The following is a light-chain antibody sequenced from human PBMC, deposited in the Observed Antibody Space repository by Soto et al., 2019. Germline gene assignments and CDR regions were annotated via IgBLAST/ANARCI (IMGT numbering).Light chain of an antibody. Sequence: DIQMTQSPSSLSASVGDRVTITCRASQTITTYLNWYQQKPGKAPQLLIYGASTLQSGVPSRFTGSGSGTDFTLTSSGLQPEDFATYHCQQSHSTPWTFGQGTKVEVK. V-gene: IGKV1-39*01. J-gene: IGKJ1*01. CDR2: GAS. CDR3: QQSHSTPWT. CDR1: QTITTY.